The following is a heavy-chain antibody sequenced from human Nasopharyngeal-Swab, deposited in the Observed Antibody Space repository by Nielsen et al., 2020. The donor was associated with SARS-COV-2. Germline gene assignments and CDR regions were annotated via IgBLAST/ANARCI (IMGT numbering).Heavy chain of an antibody. V-gene: IGHV3-9*01. D-gene: IGHD2-15*01. CDR3: AKLWGYCSGGSCYDAECFQH. J-gene: IGHJ1*01. CDR1: GFTFDDYA. CDR2: ISWNSGSI. Sequence: GGSLRLSCAASGFTFDDYAMHWVRQAPGKGLEWVSGISWNSGSIGYADSVKGRFTISRDNAKNSLYLQMNSLRAEDTALYYCAKLWGYCSGGSCYDAECFQHWGQGTLVTVSS.